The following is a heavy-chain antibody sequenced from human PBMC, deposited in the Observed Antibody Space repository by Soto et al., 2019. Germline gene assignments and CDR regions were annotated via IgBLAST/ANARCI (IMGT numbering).Heavy chain of an antibody. Sequence: QVQLVQSGAEVKKPGSPVRVSCTASGDTFNFYTISWVRQVPGQGPEWMGRIIPMLGMSNYVQKFQGRVTIMADKSTSTVYMNLSGLTSEDTAVYYCATNYGSGSTHFDYWGQGTLVTVSS. V-gene: IGHV1-69*02. D-gene: IGHD3-10*01. CDR2: IIPMLGMS. CDR3: ATNYGSGSTHFDY. CDR1: GDTFNFYT. J-gene: IGHJ4*02.